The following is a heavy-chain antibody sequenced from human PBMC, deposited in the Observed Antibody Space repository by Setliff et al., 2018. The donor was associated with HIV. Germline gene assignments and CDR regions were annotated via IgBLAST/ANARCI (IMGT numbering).Heavy chain of an antibody. CDR1: GYTLTELS. D-gene: IGHD6-19*01. CDR3: ATVSHTNVAAHDAFDI. V-gene: IGHV1-24*01. CDR2: FDPEDGNT. Sequence: GASVKVSCKVSGYTLTELSRHWVRQAPGRGLEWMGGFDPEDGNTIYAQKFQGRVTMTADTSTDTAYMELSSLRSEDTAVYYCATVSHTNVAAHDAFDIWAKGQWSPS. J-gene: IGHJ3*02.